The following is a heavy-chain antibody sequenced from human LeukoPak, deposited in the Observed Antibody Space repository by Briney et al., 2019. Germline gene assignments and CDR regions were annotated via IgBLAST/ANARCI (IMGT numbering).Heavy chain of an antibody. V-gene: IGHV1-18*01. J-gene: IGHJ4*02. CDR3: AKNSSGGYSVY. CDR1: GYTFTSSG. D-gene: IGHD6-19*01. CDR2: ISTYTGYS. Sequence: GASVKVSCKASGYTFTSSGISWVRQAPGQGLEWMGWISTYTGYSKYAQNLQGRVTMTADTSTSTAYMELSSLRSDDTAMYYCAKNSSGGYSVYWGQGTLVTVSS.